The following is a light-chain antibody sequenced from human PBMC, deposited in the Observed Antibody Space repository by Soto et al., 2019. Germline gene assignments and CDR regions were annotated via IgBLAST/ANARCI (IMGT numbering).Light chain of an antibody. Sequence: QSVLTQPASMSGSPGQSITISCSGTTXGFETYNQVSWYQQHPGKAPKILIYDGSKRPSGVSNRFSGSKSGNTASLTISGLQAEDAADYFCSSYVGDSAYAFGTGTKVTVL. V-gene: IGLV2-23*01. CDR2: DGS. CDR1: TXGFETYNQ. J-gene: IGLJ1*01. CDR3: SSYVGDSAYA.